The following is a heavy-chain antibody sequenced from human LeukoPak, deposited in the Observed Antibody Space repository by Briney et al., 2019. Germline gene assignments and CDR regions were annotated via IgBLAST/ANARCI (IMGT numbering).Heavy chain of an antibody. CDR2: LYSGGNT. Sequence: GGSLRLSWAASDFSVSSNYMSWVRQAPGKGLQWVSVLYSGGNTYYADSVKSRFTISRDNSKNTLYLQMKSLRAEDTAVYFCAKGSEILAVPEPLDSWGQGTLVTISS. CDR3: AKGSEILAVPEPLDS. V-gene: IGHV3-53*01. D-gene: IGHD6-19*01. J-gene: IGHJ4*02. CDR1: DFSVSSNY.